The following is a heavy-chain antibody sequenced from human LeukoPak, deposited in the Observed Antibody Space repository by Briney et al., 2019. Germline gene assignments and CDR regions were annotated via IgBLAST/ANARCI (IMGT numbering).Heavy chain of an antibody. CDR3: ARGEVVPAAVDY. CDR1: GFTVSSNY. V-gene: IGHV3-53*01. CDR2: IYSGGST. J-gene: IGHJ4*02. Sequence: GGSLRLSCAASGFTVSSNYMGWVRQAPGKGLEWVSVIYSGGSTYYADSVKGRFTISRDNSKNTLYLQMNSLRAEDTAVYYCARGEVVPAAVDYWGQGTLVTVSS. D-gene: IGHD2-2*01.